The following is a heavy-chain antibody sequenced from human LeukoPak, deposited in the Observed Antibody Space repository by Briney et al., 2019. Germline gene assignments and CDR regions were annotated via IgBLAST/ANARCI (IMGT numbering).Heavy chain of an antibody. V-gene: IGHV4-34*01. CDR3: ALMVGSAGRDI. Sequence: SETLSLTCAVYGGSFSGYYWSWIRQPPGRGLEWTGEINHSGSTNYNPSLKSRVTISVDTSKNQFSLKLSSVTAADTAVYYCALMVGSAGRDIWGQGTMVTVSS. CDR2: INHSGST. CDR1: GGSFSGYY. J-gene: IGHJ3*02. D-gene: IGHD3-10*02.